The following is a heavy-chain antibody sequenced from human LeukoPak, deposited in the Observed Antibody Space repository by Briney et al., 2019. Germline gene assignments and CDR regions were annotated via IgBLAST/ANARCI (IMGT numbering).Heavy chain of an antibody. CDR3: ARHGSVDDYVSKLDY. V-gene: IGHV5-51*01. J-gene: IGHJ4*02. Sequence: GESLKISCKGSGYSFTSYWIGWVRQMPGKGLEWMGIIYPGDSDTRYGPSFQGQVTISADKSISTAYLQWSSLKASDTAMYYCARHGSVDDYVSKLDYWGQGTLVTVSS. CDR1: GYSFTSYW. CDR2: IYPGDSDT. D-gene: IGHD3-16*01.